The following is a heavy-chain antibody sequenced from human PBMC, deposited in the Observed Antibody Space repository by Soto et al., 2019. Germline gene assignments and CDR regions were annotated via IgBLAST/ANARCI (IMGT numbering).Heavy chain of an antibody. D-gene: IGHD2-2*01. J-gene: IGHJ5*02. CDR3: ARQRIEDCSSTSCYAGFNWFDP. Sequence: GESLKISCKGSGYSFTSYWIGWVRQMPGKGLEWMGIIYPGDSDTRYSPSFQGQVTISVDKSISTAYLQWSSLKASDTAMYYCARQRIEDCSSTSCYAGFNWFDPWGQGTLVTVSS. CDR1: GYSFTSYW. V-gene: IGHV5-51*01. CDR2: IYPGDSDT.